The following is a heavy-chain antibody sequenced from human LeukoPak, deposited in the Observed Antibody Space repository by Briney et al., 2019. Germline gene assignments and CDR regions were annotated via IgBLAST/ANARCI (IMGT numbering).Heavy chain of an antibody. Sequence: GGSLRLSCAASGFTFSSYAMSWVRQAPGKGLEWVSVIYSAGNTNHADSVKGRFTISRDNSMNTLYLQMSGLRAEDSAVYYCARSAITMIVGVDWYFDLWGRGTLLTVSS. D-gene: IGHD3-22*01. CDR3: ARSAITMIVGVDWYFDL. CDR1: GFTFSSYA. J-gene: IGHJ2*01. V-gene: IGHV3-66*02. CDR2: IYSAGNT.